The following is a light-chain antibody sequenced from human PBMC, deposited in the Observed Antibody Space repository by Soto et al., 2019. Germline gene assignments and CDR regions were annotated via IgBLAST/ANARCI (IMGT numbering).Light chain of an antibody. Sequence: EIVLTQSPDTLSLSPGERATLSCRASQSVSNNFLAWYQQKSGQAPRLLIYGASSRPGGIPDKFSGSGSGTDFTLTINRLEPEDFAVYYCQQYGRSPYTFAQGTKLEI. CDR2: GAS. V-gene: IGKV3-20*01. CDR3: QQYGRSPYT. J-gene: IGKJ2*01. CDR1: QSVSNNF.